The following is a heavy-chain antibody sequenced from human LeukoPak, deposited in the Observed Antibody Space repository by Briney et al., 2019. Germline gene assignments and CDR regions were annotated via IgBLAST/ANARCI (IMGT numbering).Heavy chain of an antibody. D-gene: IGHD3-16*01. V-gene: IGHV3-53*01. CDR3: ASKTWGFDY. CDR2: IYSGCST. CDR1: GFTDSSDF. Sequence: GGSLRLSCAASGFTDSSDFVTWVRRAPGKGLECVSVIYSGCSTYDADSLNGRFTMSRDNSKNTLYLQMNNLRAEDTAIYYCASKTWGFDYWGQGTLVTVSS. J-gene: IGHJ4*02.